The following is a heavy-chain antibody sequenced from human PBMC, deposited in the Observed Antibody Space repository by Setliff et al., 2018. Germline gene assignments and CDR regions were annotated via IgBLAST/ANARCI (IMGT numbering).Heavy chain of an antibody. V-gene: IGHV3-33*06. CDR2: IWHEGTNK. D-gene: IGHD3-22*01. CDR1: GLTLINNG. CDR3: AKDTHYYASSGYYCFDF. Sequence: GGSLRLSCAASGLTLINNGFHWVRQAPGKGLEWVAIIWHEGTNKYSADSVKGRFDISRDSSKNTVYLQMNSLTAEDTAMYYCAKDTHYYASSGYYCFDFWGQGTLVTVSS. J-gene: IGHJ4*02.